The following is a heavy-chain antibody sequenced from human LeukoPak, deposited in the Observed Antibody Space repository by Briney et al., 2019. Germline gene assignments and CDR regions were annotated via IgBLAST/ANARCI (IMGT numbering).Heavy chain of an antibody. CDR1: GFIFSSYA. D-gene: IGHD3-3*01. J-gene: IGHJ6*03. CDR2: ISGSGGSI. Sequence: GGSLRLSCAASGFIFSSYAMSWVRQAPGKGLEWVSAISGSGGSIYYADSVKGRFTISRDNSKNTVYLQMNSLRAEDTAVYYCAKDAIFGVVPLGYYYYMDVWGKGTTVTVS. CDR3: AKDAIFGVVPLGYYYYMDV. V-gene: IGHV3-23*01.